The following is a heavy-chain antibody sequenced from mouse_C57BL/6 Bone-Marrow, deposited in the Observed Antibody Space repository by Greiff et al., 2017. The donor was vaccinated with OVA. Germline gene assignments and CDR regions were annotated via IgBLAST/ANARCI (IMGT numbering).Heavy chain of an antibody. CDR3: ARVDPRRFAY. D-gene: IGHD2-10*02. CDR2: INPNNGGT. Sequence: EVQLQQSGPELVKPGASVKISCKASGYTFTDYYMNWVKQSHGKSLEWIGDINPNNGGTSYNQKFKGKATLTVDKSSSTAYMELRSLTSEDSAVYYCARVDPRRFAYWGQGTLVTVSA. CDR1: GYTFTDYY. J-gene: IGHJ3*01. V-gene: IGHV1-26*01.